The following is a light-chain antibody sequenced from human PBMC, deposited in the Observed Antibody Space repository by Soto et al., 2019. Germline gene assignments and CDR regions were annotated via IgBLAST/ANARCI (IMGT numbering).Light chain of an antibody. CDR3: LQDYNYPWT. Sequence: ALQMTQSPSSLSASVGDRFTIPCRASQGIRNDLGWYKQKQGKAPKXXIYAASSLQSGVPSRFSGSGSGTDFTLTISSLQPEDFETYYCLQDYNYPWTFGQGTKVDIK. CDR1: QGIRND. J-gene: IGKJ1*01. CDR2: AAS. V-gene: IGKV1-6*01.